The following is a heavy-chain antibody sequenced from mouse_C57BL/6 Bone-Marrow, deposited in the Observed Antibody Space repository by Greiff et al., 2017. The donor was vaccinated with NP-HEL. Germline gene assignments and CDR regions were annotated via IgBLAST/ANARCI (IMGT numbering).Heavy chain of an antibody. CDR1: GYAFSSSW. D-gene: IGHD1-1*01. CDR3: ARPYGSSSYFDY. V-gene: IGHV1-82*01. Sequence: VQLQESGPELVKPGASVKISCKASGYAFSSSWMNWVKQRPGKGLEWIGRIYPGDGDTNYNGKFKGKATLTADKSSSTAYMQLSSLTSEDSAVYFCARPYGSSSYFDYGGQGTTLTVSS. J-gene: IGHJ2*01. CDR2: IYPGDGDT.